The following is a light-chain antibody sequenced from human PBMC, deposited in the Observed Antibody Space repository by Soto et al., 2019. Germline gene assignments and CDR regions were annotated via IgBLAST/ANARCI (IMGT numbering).Light chain of an antibody. CDR1: QSNSSY. CDR2: AAS. J-gene: IGKJ5*01. Sequence: IQMTQSPSSLSASVGDRVTITCRASQSNSSYLNWYQQKPGKAPKLLIYAASSLQSGVPSRFSGSGSGTDFTLTISSLQPEDFATYYCLQDYNYPRTFGQGTRLEIK. V-gene: IGKV1-6*01. CDR3: LQDYNYPRT.